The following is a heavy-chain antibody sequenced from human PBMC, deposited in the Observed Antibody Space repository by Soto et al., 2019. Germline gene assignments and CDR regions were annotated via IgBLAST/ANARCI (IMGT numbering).Heavy chain of an antibody. V-gene: IGHV3-64*01. CDR2: ISSNGGST. CDR1: GFTFSSYA. Sequence: EVQLVESGGGLVQPGGSLRLSCAASGFTFSSYAMHWVRQAPGKGLEYVSAISSNGGSTYYANSVKGRFTISRDNSKNTLYLQMGSLRAEDMAVYYCARDPKQYNWNVNTSPFGYWGQGTLVTVSS. J-gene: IGHJ4*02. D-gene: IGHD1-20*01. CDR3: ARDPKQYNWNVNTSPFGY.